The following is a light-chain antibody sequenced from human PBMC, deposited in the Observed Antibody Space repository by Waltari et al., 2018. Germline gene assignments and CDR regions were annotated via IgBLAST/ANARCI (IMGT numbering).Light chain of an antibody. Sequence: EIVLTQSPGTESLSPGERVTLSCRASQSVGRSLLAWYQQKLGQAPRLVIYRAPRRATRIPDRCSGSGSGTAFSLTISRLEPEDFAVYYCQQHGTLPATFGQGTKVEIK. CDR3: QQHGTLPAT. V-gene: IGKV3-20*01. J-gene: IGKJ1*01. CDR2: RAP. CDR1: QSVGRSL.